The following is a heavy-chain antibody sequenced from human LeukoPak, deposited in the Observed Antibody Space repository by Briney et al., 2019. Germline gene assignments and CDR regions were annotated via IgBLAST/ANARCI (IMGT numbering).Heavy chain of an antibody. CDR3: AIHLGAPSRDYGDYVV. D-gene: IGHD4-17*01. CDR1: GYTFTTYY. CDR2: IIPIFGTA. V-gene: IGHV1-69*06. Sequence: SVKVSCKASGYTFTTYYIHWVRQAPGQGLEWMGGIIPIFGTANYAQKFQGRVTITADKSTSTAYMELSSLRSEDTAVYYCAIHLGAPSRDYGDYVVWGQGTLVTVSS. J-gene: IGHJ4*02.